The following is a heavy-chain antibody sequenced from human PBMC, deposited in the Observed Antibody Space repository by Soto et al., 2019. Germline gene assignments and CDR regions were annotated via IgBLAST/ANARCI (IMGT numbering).Heavy chain of an antibody. V-gene: IGHV4-39*01. CDR3: AGNWGYLELLGNFDY. Sequence: SETLSLTCTVSGGSISSSSYYWGWIRQPPGKGLEWIGSIYYSGSTYYNPSLKSRVTISVDTSKNQFSLKLSSVTAADTAVYYCAGNWGYLELLGNFDYWGQGTLVTVSS. CDR2: IYYSGST. D-gene: IGHD1-7*01. J-gene: IGHJ4*02. CDR1: GGSISSSSYY.